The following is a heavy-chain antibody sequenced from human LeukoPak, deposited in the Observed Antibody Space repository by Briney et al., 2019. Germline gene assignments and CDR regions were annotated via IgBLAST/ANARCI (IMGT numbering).Heavy chain of an antibody. CDR2: IKQDGSEK. V-gene: IGHV3-7*01. CDR1: GSTFSSYW. CDR3: ARDPSLAIWGYYFDY. J-gene: IGHJ4*02. Sequence: GGSLRLSCAASGSTFSSYWMSWVRQAPGKGLEWVANIKQDGSEKYYVDSVKGRFTISRDNAKNSLYLQMNSLRAEDTAVYYCARDPSLAIWGYYFDYWGQGTLVTVSS. D-gene: IGHD3-16*01.